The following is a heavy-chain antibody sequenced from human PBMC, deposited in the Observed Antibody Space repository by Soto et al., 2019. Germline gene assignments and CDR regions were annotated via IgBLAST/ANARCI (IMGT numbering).Heavy chain of an antibody. D-gene: IGHD3-10*01. CDR1: GFTFTSSA. CDR2: IVVGSGNT. J-gene: IGHJ6*02. CDR3: AAPYYYASGNFLDYYYYYGMDV. Sequence: VKVSCKASGFTFTSSAVRWVRQARGQRLEWIGWIVVGSGNTNYAQKFQERVTITRDMSTSTAYMELSSLRSEDTAVYYYAAPYYYASGNFLDYYYYYGMDVWGQGTTVTVSS. V-gene: IGHV1-58*01.